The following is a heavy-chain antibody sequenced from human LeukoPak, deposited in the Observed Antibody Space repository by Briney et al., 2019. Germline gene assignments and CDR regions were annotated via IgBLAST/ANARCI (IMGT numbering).Heavy chain of an antibody. CDR2: IYYSGST. Sequence: SETLSLTCIVSGGSISSYYWSWIRQPPGKGLEWIGYIYYSGSTNYNPSLKSRVTISVDTSKNQFSLKLSSVTAADTAVYYCARDPDIVVVPAARPLDYWGQGTLVTVSS. D-gene: IGHD2-2*01. CDR1: GGSISSYY. V-gene: IGHV4-59*12. CDR3: ARDPDIVVVPAARPLDY. J-gene: IGHJ4*02.